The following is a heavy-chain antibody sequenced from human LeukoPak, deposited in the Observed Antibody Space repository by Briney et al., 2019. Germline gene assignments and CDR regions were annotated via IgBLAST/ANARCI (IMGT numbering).Heavy chain of an antibody. CDR2: ISSTSYYI. J-gene: IGHJ4*02. Sequence: PSGSRRLSCAASGFAFSRYTMNWVRQRPATGLEWVSSISSTSYYIYYADSVKGRFTISRDNAKKSLYLQMSSLRAEDTAVYYCAIDSDSTEDYWGRGTLVTVSS. D-gene: IGHD2/OR15-2a*01. CDR1: GFAFSRYT. CDR3: AIDSDSTEDY. V-gene: IGHV3-21*01.